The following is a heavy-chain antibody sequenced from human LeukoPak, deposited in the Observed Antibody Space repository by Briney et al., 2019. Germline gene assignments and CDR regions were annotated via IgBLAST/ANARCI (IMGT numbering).Heavy chain of an antibody. J-gene: IGHJ4*02. V-gene: IGHV3-23*01. D-gene: IGHD2-2*01. Sequence: GGSLRLSCAASGFTFSSYAMTWVRQAPGKGLEWVSTISGSGDSTSYADSVKGRFTISRDNSKDTLFLQVNSLRAEDAAVYFCARPSCGTTACYPLDYWGQGTLVTVSS. CDR1: GFTFSSYA. CDR3: ARPSCGTTACYPLDY. CDR2: ISGSGDST.